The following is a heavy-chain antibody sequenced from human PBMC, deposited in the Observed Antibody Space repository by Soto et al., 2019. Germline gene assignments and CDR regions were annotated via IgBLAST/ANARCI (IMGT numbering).Heavy chain of an antibody. Sequence: WGSLRLSCGASAFTFSNYEMNWVRQAPGKGLEWVSYIISSHNLIYYSASVKGRFTISRDNAKNSLYLQMNSLRVEDTAVYYCAREGPDYYYGMDVWGQGTRVTVSS. J-gene: IGHJ6*02. CDR3: AREGPDYYYGMDV. V-gene: IGHV3-48*03. CDR1: AFTFSNYE. CDR2: IISSHNLI.